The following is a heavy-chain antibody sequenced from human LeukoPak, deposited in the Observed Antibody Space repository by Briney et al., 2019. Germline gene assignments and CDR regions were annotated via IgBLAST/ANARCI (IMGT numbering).Heavy chain of an antibody. D-gene: IGHD5-24*01. V-gene: IGHV4-59*01. Sequence: SETLSLTCTVSGGSISSYYWSWIRQPPGKGLEWIGYIYYSGSTNYNPSLKSRVTISVDTSKNQFSLKLSSVTAADTAVYYCARFLDGYNPGFDYWGQGTLVTVSS. CDR2: IYYSGST. CDR3: ARFLDGYNPGFDY. J-gene: IGHJ4*02. CDR1: GGSISSYY.